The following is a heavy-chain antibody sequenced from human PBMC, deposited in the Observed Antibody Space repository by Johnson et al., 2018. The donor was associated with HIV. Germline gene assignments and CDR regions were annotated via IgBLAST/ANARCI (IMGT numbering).Heavy chain of an antibody. V-gene: IGHV3-74*02. CDR3: ARGRDSTGDGGAFDI. Sequence: VQLVESGGGLVQPGGSLRLSCAASGFTFSSHWMHWVSQPPGKGLVWVSRINSDGSDTRYADSVKGRFTISRDNAKNSTYLQRNSLRAEDTAVYYCARGRDSTGDGGAFDIWGQGTMVTVSS. D-gene: IGHD7-27*01. CDR2: INSDGSDT. J-gene: IGHJ3*02. CDR1: GFTFSSHW.